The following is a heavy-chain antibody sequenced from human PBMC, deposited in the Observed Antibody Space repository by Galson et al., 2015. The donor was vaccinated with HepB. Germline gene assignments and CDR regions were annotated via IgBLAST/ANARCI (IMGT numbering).Heavy chain of an antibody. CDR3: AKRGANWGFSDF. Sequence: SLRLSCAASGFTFSSYAMKWVRQAPGKGLEWVSTIGESGGTTKYADSVKGRFTISRDNSKKTLYLQMNSLRVDDTAVYYCAKRGANWGFSDFWGQGTLVTVSS. D-gene: IGHD7-27*01. J-gene: IGHJ4*02. CDR2: IGESGGTT. V-gene: IGHV3-23*01. CDR1: GFTFSSYA.